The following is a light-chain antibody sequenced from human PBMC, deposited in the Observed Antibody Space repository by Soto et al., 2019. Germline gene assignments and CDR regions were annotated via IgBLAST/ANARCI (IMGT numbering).Light chain of an antibody. CDR1: SIDIGASHS. J-gene: IGLJ1*01. Sequence: QSVLPHLASFSGSPERSITFSSTGTSIDIGASHSVSWYQQPTGTDHKLIIYDIRHRASGASTRCSDSKSGNTASLTISGIQDEDEAYYYWNSYTSSSTLYVFGTGTKVTVL. V-gene: IGLV2-14*01. CDR2: DIR. CDR3: NSYTSSSTLYV.